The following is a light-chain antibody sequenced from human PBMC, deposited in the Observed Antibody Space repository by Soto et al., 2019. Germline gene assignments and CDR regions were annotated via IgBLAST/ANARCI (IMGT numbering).Light chain of an antibody. CDR3: AAWHMGAWV. J-gene: IGLJ3*02. Sequence: QSVLTQPPSASGTPGQSVTISCSGDSSNIGSNYVYWYQQLPGTAPKLLIYRSTERPSGVPDRFSGSKSDTSASLAISGLRSEDEADYYCAAWHMGAWVFGGGTKVTVL. V-gene: IGLV1-47*01. CDR1: SSNIGSNY. CDR2: RST.